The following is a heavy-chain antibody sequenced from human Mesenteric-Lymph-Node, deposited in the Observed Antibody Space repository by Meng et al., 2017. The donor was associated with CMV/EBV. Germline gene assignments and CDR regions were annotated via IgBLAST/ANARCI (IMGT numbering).Heavy chain of an antibody. CDR2: INHSGNT. V-gene: IGHV4-34*01. D-gene: IGHD4-23*01. J-gene: IGHJ4*02. Sequence: SETLSLTCDVYGGSFDIYYWSWIRQAPGKGLEWIGEINHSGNTNYNPSLKSRVTLSADMSKKQLSLRLTSVTAADTAVYYCARGRPGGFLYYFDYWDQGALVTVSS. CDR1: GGSFDIYY. CDR3: ARGRPGGFLYYFDY.